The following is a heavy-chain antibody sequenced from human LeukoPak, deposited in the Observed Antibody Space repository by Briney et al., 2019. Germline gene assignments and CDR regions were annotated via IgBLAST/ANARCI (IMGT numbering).Heavy chain of an antibody. CDR3: ARRYTNSWYDTDY. V-gene: IGHV1-2*02. CDR1: GYTFNGYY. CDR2: INPNSGGT. Sequence: ASVKVSCKASGYTFNGYYIHWVRQAPGQGLEWMGWINPNSGGTHYAQKFQGTVTMTRGTSISTAYMELSRLRSDDTAIYYCARRYTNSWYDTDYWGQGTLVTVSS. J-gene: IGHJ4*02. D-gene: IGHD6-13*01.